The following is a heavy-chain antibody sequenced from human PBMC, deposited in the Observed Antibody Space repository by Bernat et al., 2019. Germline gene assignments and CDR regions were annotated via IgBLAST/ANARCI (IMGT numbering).Heavy chain of an antibody. CDR1: GFTFSSYA. Sequence: EVQLLESGGGLVQPGGSLRLSCAASGFTFSSYAMSWVRQAPGKGLEWVSAISGSGGSTYYADSVKGRFTISRDNSKNTLYLQMNSLRAEDTAVYYCAKGATPLGSSTSWRHLRAPLGDAFDIWGQGTMVTVSS. J-gene: IGHJ3*02. CDR3: AKGATPLGSSTSWRHLRAPLGDAFDI. V-gene: IGHV3-23*01. D-gene: IGHD2-2*01. CDR2: ISGSGGST.